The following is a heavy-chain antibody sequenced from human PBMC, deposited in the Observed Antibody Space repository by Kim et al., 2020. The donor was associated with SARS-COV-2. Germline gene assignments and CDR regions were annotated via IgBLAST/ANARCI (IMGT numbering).Heavy chain of an antibody. J-gene: IGHJ4*02. V-gene: IGHV4-4*09. CDR3: ARSKGGPSGDPYYFDY. Sequence: SLKSRRTIAVDTSKNQFSLMLRSVTAADTAVYYCARSKGGPSGDPYYFDYWGQGTLVTVSS. D-gene: IGHD2-21*01.